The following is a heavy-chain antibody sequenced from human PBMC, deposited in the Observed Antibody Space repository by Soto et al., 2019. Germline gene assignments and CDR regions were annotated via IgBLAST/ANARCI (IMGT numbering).Heavy chain of an antibody. CDR2: IYHSGATNY. V-gene: IGHV4-4*02. J-gene: IGHJ4*02. CDR1: GGSIVTGNW. Sequence: QVQLQESGPGLVKPSGTLSLTCTVSGGSIVTGNWWRWVRQPPGKGLEWIGKIYHSGATNYNYNPSLKSRVTISLDKSKNQFSLNLTSVTAADTAMYYCARESPWISCWGQGSLVTVSS. CDR3: ARESPWISC. D-gene: IGHD2-15*01.